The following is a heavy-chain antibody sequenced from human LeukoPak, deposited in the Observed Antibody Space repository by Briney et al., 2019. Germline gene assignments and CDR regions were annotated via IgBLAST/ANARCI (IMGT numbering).Heavy chain of an antibody. CDR2: INGDGGST. V-gene: IGHV3-23*01. D-gene: IGHD2-2*01. CDR1: GFTFSTYA. J-gene: IGHJ4*02. Sequence: GGSLRLSCTASGFTFSTYAMSWVRQAPGQGLVWVSSINGDGGSTYYAESVKGRFTVSRDNSKNTLYLQMDSLRAEDTAVYYCAKRPDCSTTNCFRFEYWGQGTLVTVSS. CDR3: AKRPDCSTTNCFRFEY.